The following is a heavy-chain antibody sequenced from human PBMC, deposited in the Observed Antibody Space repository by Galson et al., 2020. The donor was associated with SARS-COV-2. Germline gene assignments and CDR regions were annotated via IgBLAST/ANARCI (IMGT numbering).Heavy chain of an antibody. Sequence: GGSLRLSCAASGFTFSSYTMNWVRQAPGKGLEWVSYTSSSTPIYYADSVKGRFTISRDNAKNSLYLQMNSLRVEDTAVYYCARTGELGNWFDAWGQGTLVTVSS. D-gene: IGHD3-16*01. V-gene: IGHV3-48*04. CDR3: ARTGELGNWFDA. J-gene: IGHJ5*02. CDR1: GFTFSSYT. CDR2: TSSSTPI.